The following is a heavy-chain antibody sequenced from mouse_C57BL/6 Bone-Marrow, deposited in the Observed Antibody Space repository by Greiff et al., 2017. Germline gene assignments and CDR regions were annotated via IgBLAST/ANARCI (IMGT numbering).Heavy chain of an antibody. CDR2: INPYNGGT. Sequence: VQLQQSGPVLVKPGASVKMSCKASGYTFTDYYMNWVKQSHGKSLEWIGVINPYNGGTSYNQKFKGKATLTVAKSSSTAYMELNSLTSEDSAVYYCARSNDGYHAMDYWGQGTSVTVSS. J-gene: IGHJ4*01. V-gene: IGHV1-19*01. CDR3: ARSNDGYHAMDY. CDR1: GYTFTDYY. D-gene: IGHD2-3*01.